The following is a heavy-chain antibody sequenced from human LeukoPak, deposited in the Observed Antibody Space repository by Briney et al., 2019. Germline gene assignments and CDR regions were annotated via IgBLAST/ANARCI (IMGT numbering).Heavy chain of an antibody. CDR2: INHSGST. CDR3: ARRRDGYNSWAFDI. CDR1: GGAFSGYY. D-gene: IGHD5-24*01. Sequence: SETLSLTCAVYGGAFSGYYWSWIRQPPGKGLEWIGEINHSGSTNYNPSLKSRVTISVDTSKNQFSLKLSSVTAADTAVYYCARRRDGYNSWAFDIWGQGAMVTVSS. J-gene: IGHJ3*02. V-gene: IGHV4-34*01.